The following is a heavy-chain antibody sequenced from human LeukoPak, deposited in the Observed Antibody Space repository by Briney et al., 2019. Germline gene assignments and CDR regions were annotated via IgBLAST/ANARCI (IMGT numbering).Heavy chain of an antibody. D-gene: IGHD3/OR15-3a*01. Sequence: SETLSLTCTVAGASVSGKFWSWIRHSPGNGLEWIGLIYYSGSTKFNPSLKSRVAMSVDPSNNQFSLSLNSVTTADTAVYFCVGGGDWLPEYWGRGTQVIVSS. J-gene: IGHJ4*01. CDR2: IYYSGST. CDR3: VGGGDWLPEY. V-gene: IGHV4-59*02. CDR1: GASVSGKF.